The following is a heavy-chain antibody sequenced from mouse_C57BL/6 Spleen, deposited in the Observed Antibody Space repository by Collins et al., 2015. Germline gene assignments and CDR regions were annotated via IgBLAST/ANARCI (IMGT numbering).Heavy chain of an antibody. Sequence: LVKTGASVKISCKASGYSFTGYYMHWVKQSHGKSLEWIGYISCYNGATSYNQKFKGKATFTVDTSSSTAYMQLNSLTSEDSAVYYCARRGDPYWYFDVWGAGTTVTVSS. CDR3: ARRGDPYWYFDV. V-gene: IGHV1S34*01. J-gene: IGHJ1*01. CDR1: GYSFTGYY. D-gene: IGHD2-13*01. CDR2: ISCYNGAT.